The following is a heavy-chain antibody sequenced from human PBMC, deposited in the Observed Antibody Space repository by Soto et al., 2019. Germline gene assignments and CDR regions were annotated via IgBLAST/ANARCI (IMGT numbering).Heavy chain of an antibody. CDR2: ISYDGSNK. CDR1: GFTFSSYA. J-gene: IGHJ4*01. Sequence: QVQLVESGGGVVQPGRSLRLSCAASGFTFSSYAMHWVRQAPGKGLEWVAVISYDGSNKYYADSVKGRFTISRDNSKNTLYLQMNSLRADDTAVYYCARFKGCSGGSCYPYFDYWGHGTLVTVSS. V-gene: IGHV3-30-3*01. D-gene: IGHD2-15*01. CDR3: ARFKGCSGGSCYPYFDY.